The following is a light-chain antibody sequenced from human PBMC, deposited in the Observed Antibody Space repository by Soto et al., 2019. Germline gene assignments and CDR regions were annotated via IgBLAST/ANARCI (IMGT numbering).Light chain of an antibody. J-gene: IGKJ5*01. V-gene: IGKV3-11*01. CDR2: DAS. Sequence: EIVLTQSPATLSLSPGERATLSCRASQSVSSYLAWYQQKPGQAPRLLIYDASNRATGIPARFSGSGSGTDITLTISSLEPEDFAVYSCQQRSNFLFGQGTRLEIK. CDR1: QSVSSY. CDR3: QQRSNFL.